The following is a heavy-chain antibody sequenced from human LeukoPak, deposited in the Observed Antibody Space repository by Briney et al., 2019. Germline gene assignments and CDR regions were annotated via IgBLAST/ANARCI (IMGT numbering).Heavy chain of an antibody. V-gene: IGHV3-7*01. D-gene: IGHD3-3*01. CDR3: ARAPPAGYDFWSGYYDY. J-gene: IGHJ4*02. CDR2: IRQDGSEK. CDR1: GFTFSSYW. Sequence: GGSLRLSCATSGFTFSSYWMSWVRQAPGKGLEWVANIRQDGSEKYYVDSVKGRFTISRDNAKNSLYLQMNSLRAEDTAVYYCARAPPAGYDFWSGYYDYWGQGTLVTVSS.